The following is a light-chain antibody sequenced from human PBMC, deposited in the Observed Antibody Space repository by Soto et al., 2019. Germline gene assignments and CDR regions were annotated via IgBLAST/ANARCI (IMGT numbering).Light chain of an antibody. Sequence: DIQMTQSPSSVSASVGDTVTITCRASQGLKFLAWYQQKPGKAPRLLIYEATNLQSGVPPRFSGSGSGTAFTLTISSLQPEDFATYFCQQANSFPITFGQGTRLEIK. CDR3: QQANSFPIT. CDR2: EAT. V-gene: IGKV1-12*01. CDR1: QGLKF. J-gene: IGKJ5*01.